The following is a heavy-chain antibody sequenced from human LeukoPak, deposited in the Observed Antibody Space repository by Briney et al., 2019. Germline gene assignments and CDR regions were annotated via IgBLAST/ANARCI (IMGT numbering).Heavy chain of an antibody. CDR3: ARDLGDDQTLDY. CDR2: ISSSSSYI. J-gene: IGHJ4*02. V-gene: IGHV3-21*01. CDR1: GFTFSSYS. Sequence: GGSLRLSCAASGFTFSSYSMNWVRQAPGKGLEWVSSISSSSSYIYYADSVKGRFTISRDNAKNSLYPQMNSLRAEDTAVYYCARDLGDDQTLDYWGQGTLVTVSS.